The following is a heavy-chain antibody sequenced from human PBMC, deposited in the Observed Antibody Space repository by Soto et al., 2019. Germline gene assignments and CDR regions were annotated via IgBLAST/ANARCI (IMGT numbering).Heavy chain of an antibody. CDR3: ASQQWLEDYYFDY. V-gene: IGHV3-53*01. D-gene: IGHD6-19*01. Sequence: PGGSLRLSCAASGFTVSSNYMSWVRQAPGKGLEWVSVIYSGGSTYYADSVKGRFTISRDNSKNTLYLQMNSLRAEDTAVYYCASQQWLEDYYFDYWGQGTLVTVSS. CDR1: GFTVSSNY. CDR2: IYSGGST. J-gene: IGHJ4*02.